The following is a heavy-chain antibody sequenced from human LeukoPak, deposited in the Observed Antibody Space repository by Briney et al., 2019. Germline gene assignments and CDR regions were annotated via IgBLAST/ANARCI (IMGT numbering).Heavy chain of an antibody. CDR1: GYTLTELS. CDR3: AREFGHLGFDY. V-gene: IGHV1-46*01. Sequence: ASVKVSCKVSGYTLTELSMHWVRQAPGKGLEWMGIINPSGGSTSYAQKFQGRVTMTRDTSTSTVYMELSSLRSEDTAVYYCAREFGHLGFDYWGQGTLVTVSS. CDR2: INPSGGST. D-gene: IGHD3-16*01. J-gene: IGHJ4*02.